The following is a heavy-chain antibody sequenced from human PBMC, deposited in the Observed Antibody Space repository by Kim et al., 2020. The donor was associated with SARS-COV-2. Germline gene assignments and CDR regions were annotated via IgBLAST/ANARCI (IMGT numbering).Heavy chain of an antibody. J-gene: IGHJ4*02. CDR3: ARTRVGRYSYGYLAYY. CDR2: ISYDGSNK. D-gene: IGHD5-18*01. CDR1: GFTFSSYA. V-gene: IGHV3-30-3*01. Sequence: GGSLRLSCAASGFTFSSYAMHWVRQAPGKGLEWVAVISYDGSNKYYADSVKGRFTISRDNSKNTLYLQMNSLRAEDTAVYYCARTRVGRYSYGYLAYYWGQGTLVTVSS.